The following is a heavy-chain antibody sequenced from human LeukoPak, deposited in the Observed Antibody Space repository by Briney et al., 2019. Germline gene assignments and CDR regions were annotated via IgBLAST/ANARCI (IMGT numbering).Heavy chain of an antibody. V-gene: IGHV1-2*02. Sequence: ASVRVSCKASGYTFTGYYMHWVRQAPGQGLEWMGWINPNSGGTNYAQKFQGRVTMTRGTSISTAYMELSRLRSDDTAVYYCARADKLGPTDYWGQGTLVTVSS. J-gene: IGHJ4*02. CDR1: GYTFTGYY. D-gene: IGHD7-27*01. CDR2: INPNSGGT. CDR3: ARADKLGPTDY.